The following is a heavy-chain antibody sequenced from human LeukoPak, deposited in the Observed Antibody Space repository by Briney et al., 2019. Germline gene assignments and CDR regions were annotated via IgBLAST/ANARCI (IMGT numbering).Heavy chain of an antibody. J-gene: IGHJ4*02. V-gene: IGHV3-48*03. D-gene: IGHD3-10*01. CDR2: ISSSGSTI. Sequence: PGESLRLFCAASGFTFSSYEMNWVRQAPGKGLEWVSYISSSGSTIYYADSVKGRFTISRDNAQNSLYLQMNSLRAEDTALYYCARGPYGLVYWGQGALLIVSS. CDR3: ARGPYGLVY. CDR1: GFTFSSYE.